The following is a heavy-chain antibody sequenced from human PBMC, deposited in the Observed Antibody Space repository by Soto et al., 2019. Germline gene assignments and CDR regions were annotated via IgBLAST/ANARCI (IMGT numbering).Heavy chain of an antibody. J-gene: IGHJ4*02. CDR2: IYHSGST. CDR1: GGSISSGGYS. D-gene: IGHD3-10*01. Sequence: SETLSLTCAVSGGSISSGGYSWSWIRQPPGKGLEWIGYIYHSGSTYYNPSLKSRVTISVDRSKNQFSLKLSSVTAADTAVYYCARGRIVPLVRGVSYLDYWGQGTLVTVSS. V-gene: IGHV4-30-2*01. CDR3: ARGRIVPLVRGVSYLDY.